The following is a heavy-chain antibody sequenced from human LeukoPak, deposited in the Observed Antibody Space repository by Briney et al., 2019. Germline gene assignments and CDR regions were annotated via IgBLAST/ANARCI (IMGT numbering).Heavy chain of an antibody. D-gene: IGHD2-21*02. V-gene: IGHV1-69*13. J-gene: IGHJ2*01. CDR3: ARSLLDIVVVTAIHGFDL. CDR2: IIPIFGTA. Sequence: GASVKVSCKASGGTFSSYAISWVRQAPGQWLEWMGGIIPIFGTANYAQKFQGRVTITADESTSTAYMELSSLRSEDTAVYYCARSLLDIVVVTAIHGFDLWGRGTLVTVSS. CDR1: GGTFSSYA.